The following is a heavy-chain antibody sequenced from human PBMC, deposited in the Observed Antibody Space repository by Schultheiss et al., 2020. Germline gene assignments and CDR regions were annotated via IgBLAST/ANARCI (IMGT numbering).Heavy chain of an antibody. V-gene: IGHV3-48*01. CDR3: AKEKPYGSGAVNGLDV. CDR1: GFTFSSYS. Sequence: GESLKISCAASGFTFSSYSMNWVRQAPGKVLEWVSYISSRSSTIYYADSVKGRFTISRDNSKNTLYLQMNSLRAEDTAVYYCAKEKPYGSGAVNGLDVWGKGTTVTVSS. D-gene: IGHD3-10*01. CDR2: ISSRSSTI. J-gene: IGHJ6*04.